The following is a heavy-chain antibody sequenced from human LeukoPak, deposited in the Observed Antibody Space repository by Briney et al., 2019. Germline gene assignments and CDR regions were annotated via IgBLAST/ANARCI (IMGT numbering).Heavy chain of an antibody. J-gene: IGHJ4*02. CDR1: GGSISSGGYY. V-gene: IGHV4-31*03. D-gene: IGHD6-13*01. Sequence: PSRTLSLTCTVSGGSISSGGYYWSWIRQHPGKGLEWIGYIYYSGSTYYNPSLKSRVTISVDTSKNQFSLKLSSVTAADTAVYYCARGYTEGYSSSWYFSFDYWGQGTLVTVSS. CDR2: IYYSGST. CDR3: ARGYTEGYSSSWYFSFDY.